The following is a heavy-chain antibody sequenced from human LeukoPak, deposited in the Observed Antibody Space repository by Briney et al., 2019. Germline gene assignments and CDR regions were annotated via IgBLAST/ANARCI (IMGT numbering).Heavy chain of an antibody. V-gene: IGHV3-66*01. Sequence: GESLKISCKGSGYSFTSYWIGWVRQAPGKGLEWVSSIYSGDTTYCPDSVKGRFTISRDNSKNTLYLQMNSLRAEDTAVYYCARDRGRGKFHFDYWGQGTLVTVSS. CDR1: GYSFTSYW. J-gene: IGHJ4*02. D-gene: IGHD1-14*01. CDR3: ARDRGRGKFHFDY. CDR2: IYSGDTT.